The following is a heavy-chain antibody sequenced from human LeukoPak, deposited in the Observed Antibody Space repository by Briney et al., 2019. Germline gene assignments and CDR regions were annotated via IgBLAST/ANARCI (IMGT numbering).Heavy chain of an antibody. D-gene: IGHD5-24*01. CDR3: AKVMTWSWLQPDAFDI. V-gene: IGHV3-23*01. Sequence: GGSLRLSCAASGFTFSSYWMIWVRQPPGKGLEWVSSIFPSGGEIHYADSVKGRFTISRDNSKNTLYLQMNSLRAEDTAVYYCAKVMTWSWLQPDAFDIWGQGTMVTVSS. CDR2: IFPSGGEI. CDR1: GFTFSSYW. J-gene: IGHJ3*02.